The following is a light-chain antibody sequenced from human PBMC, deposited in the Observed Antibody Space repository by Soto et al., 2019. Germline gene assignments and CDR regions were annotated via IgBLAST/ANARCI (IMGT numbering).Light chain of an antibody. CDR2: CYS. CDR1: QSVSNNY. CDR3: QQDGSSPPYT. V-gene: IGKV3-20*01. Sequence: EVGLTQSPGTLSLSPGERATRSCRASQSVSNNYFAWYQQKPGQAPMLLIFCYSDRATGIPDRFSGTGSGTVYTLTISGLAHEDFAVSYCQQDGSSPPYTFGQRTKLEIK. J-gene: IGKJ2*01.